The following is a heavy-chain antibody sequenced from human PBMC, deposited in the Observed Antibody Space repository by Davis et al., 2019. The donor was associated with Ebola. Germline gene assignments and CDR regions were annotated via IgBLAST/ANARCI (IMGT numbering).Heavy chain of an antibody. CDR1: GYTFTGYY. Sequence: ASVKVSCKASGYTFTGYYMHWVRQAPGQGLEWMGWINPNSGGTNYAQTFQGWVTMTRDTSISTAYMELSRLRSDDTAVYYCARDQSTVTTGWFDPWGQGTLVTVSS. CDR3: ARDQSTVTTGWFDP. D-gene: IGHD4-17*01. V-gene: IGHV1-2*04. J-gene: IGHJ5*02. CDR2: INPNSGGT.